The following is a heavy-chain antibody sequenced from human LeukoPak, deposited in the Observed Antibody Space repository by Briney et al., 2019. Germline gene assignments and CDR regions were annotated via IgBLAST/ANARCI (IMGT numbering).Heavy chain of an antibody. CDR1: GYTFTSYD. D-gene: IGHD2-15*01. CDR3: ARDTDCSGGSCYSEGWFDP. Sequence: ASVKVSCKASGYTFTSYDINWVRQAPGQGLEWMGWISAYNGNANYAQKLQGRVTMTTDTSTSTAYMELRSLRSDDTAVYYCARDTDCSGGSCYSEGWFDPWGQGTLVTVSS. J-gene: IGHJ5*02. CDR2: ISAYNGNA. V-gene: IGHV1-18*01.